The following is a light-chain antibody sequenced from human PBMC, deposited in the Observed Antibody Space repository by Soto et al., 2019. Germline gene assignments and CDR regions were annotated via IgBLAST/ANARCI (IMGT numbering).Light chain of an antibody. V-gene: IGLV4-69*01. CDR1: SGHSSYT. CDR3: QAWGTGIVV. CDR2: LKSDGSH. J-gene: IGLJ2*01. Sequence: QAVLTQSPSASASLGASVKLTCTLSSGHSSYTIAWHQQRPEKGPRYLMRLKSDGSHNKGDGIPDRFSVSSSGAERYLTISSLQSEDEADYYCQAWGTGIVVFGGGTKLTVL.